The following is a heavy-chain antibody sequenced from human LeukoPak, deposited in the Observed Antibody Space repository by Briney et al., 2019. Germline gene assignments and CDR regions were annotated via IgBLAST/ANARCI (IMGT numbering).Heavy chain of an antibody. CDR3: VRPVRGRFLERNSVPDV. V-gene: IGHV4-34*01. CDR1: GFTFSSYA. D-gene: IGHD3-3*01. Sequence: PGGSLRLSCAASGFTFSSYAMSWIRQPPGKGLEWIGDINHSGSANYNPSLKSRVTMSVDTSKSQFSLKLSSVTAADTAVYYCVRPVRGRFLERNSVPDVWGKGTTVTVSS. CDR2: INHSGSA. J-gene: IGHJ6*04.